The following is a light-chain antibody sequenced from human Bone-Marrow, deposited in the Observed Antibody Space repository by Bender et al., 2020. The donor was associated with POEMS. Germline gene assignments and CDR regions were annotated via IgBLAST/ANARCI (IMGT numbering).Light chain of an antibody. CDR2: EGT. CDR1: GPAFVLYDL. J-gene: IGLJ3*02. CDR3: CSYGGRSTWA. V-gene: IGLV2-23*01. Sequence: QSALTQPASLSGSPGQSVTVSCTPTGPAFVLYDLVSWYHQHPGKAPKLIIYEGTKRPSGVSNRFSGSKAANRASLTVSGLQAEEEADYYCCSYGGRSTWAFGGGTKLTVL.